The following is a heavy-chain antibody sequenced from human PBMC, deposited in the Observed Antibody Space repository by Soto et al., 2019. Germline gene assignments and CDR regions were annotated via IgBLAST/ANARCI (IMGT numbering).Heavy chain of an antibody. CDR2: IPYSGST. CDR1: GGSISSGDYY. D-gene: IGHD3-10*01. V-gene: IGHV4-30-4*01. Sequence: QVQLQESGPGLVKPSQTLSLTCSVSGGSISSGDYYWSWVRQPPGKGLEWIGLIPYSGSTYYNPSLQSGVNMSRDTAKNQFSLKLRSVTAADTPVYYCARSAWFGSGCSPLDYFDYSVQGAMLTVSS. CDR3: ARSAWFGSGCSPLDYFDY. J-gene: IGHJ4*02.